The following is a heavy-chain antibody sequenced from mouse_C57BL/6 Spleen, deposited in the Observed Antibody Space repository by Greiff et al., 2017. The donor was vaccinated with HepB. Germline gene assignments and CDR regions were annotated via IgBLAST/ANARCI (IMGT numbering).Heavy chain of an antibody. CDR1: GYTFTSYW. CDR2: IYPSDSET. CDR3: ARVGNYDYAFDD. D-gene: IGHD2-4*01. Sequence: QVQLQQPGAELVRPGSSVKLSCKASGYTFTSYWMDWVKQRPGQGLEWIGNIYPSDSETHYNQKFKDKATLTVDKSSSTAYMQLSSLTSEDSAVYYCARVGNYDYAFDDWGQGTTLTVSS. J-gene: IGHJ2*01. V-gene: IGHV1-61*01.